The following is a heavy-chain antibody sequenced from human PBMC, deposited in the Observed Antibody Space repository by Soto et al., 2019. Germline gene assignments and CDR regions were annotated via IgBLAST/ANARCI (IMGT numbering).Heavy chain of an antibody. D-gene: IGHD2-2*03. J-gene: IGHJ6*03. CDR2: ISAYNGNT. V-gene: IGHV1-18*01. CDR1: GYTFTSYG. CDR3: ARNGYCSSTSCLYYYYYMDV. Sequence: QVQLVQSGAEVKKPGASVKVSCKASGYTFTSYGISWVRQAPGQGLEWMGWISAYNGNTNYAQKLQGRVTMTTDTSTSTGYMELRSLRSEDTAVYYCARNGYCSSTSCLYYYYYMDVWGKGTTVTVSS.